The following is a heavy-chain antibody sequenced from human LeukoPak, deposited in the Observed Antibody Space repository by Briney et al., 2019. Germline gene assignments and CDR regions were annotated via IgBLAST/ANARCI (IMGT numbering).Heavy chain of an antibody. CDR1: GGSISSSSYY. CDR2: IYYSGST. J-gene: IGHJ6*03. V-gene: IGHV4-39*07. CDR3: ASLAGSRTGPHYYYMDV. D-gene: IGHD3/OR15-3a*01. Sequence: SETLSLTCTVSGGSISSSSYYWGWIRQPPGKGLEWIGSIYYSGSTYYNPSLKSRVTISVDTSKNQFSLKLSSVTAADTAVYYCASLAGSRTGPHYYYMDVWGKGTTVSVSS.